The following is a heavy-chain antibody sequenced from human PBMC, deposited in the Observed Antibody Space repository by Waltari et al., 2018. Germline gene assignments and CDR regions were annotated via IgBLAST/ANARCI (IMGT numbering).Heavy chain of an antibody. CDR2: INEDGSEK. J-gene: IGHJ4*02. V-gene: IGHV3-7*01. CDR1: GLTFSRFW. CDR3: ASGGHVDY. Sequence: EAQLVESGGGLVQPGGSLRLSCAASGLTFSRFWMTWVRQAPGKGLEWVANINEDGSEKHYVDSVKGRFTISRDNAKNSLFLQMNSLRADDTAVYYCASGGHVDYCGQGTLVTVSS.